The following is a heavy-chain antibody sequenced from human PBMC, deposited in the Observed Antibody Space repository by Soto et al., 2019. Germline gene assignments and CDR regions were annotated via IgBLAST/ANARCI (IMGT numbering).Heavy chain of an antibody. D-gene: IGHD3-10*01. V-gene: IGHV3-33*01. Sequence: QVQLVESGGGVVQPGRSLRLSCAASGFTFSSYGMHWVRQAPGKGLEWVAVIWYDGSNKYYADSVKGRFTISRDNSKNTLYLQMNSLRAEDTAVYYCARAGLYHGSGSYYYWGQGTLVTVSS. CDR2: IWYDGSNK. CDR1: GFTFSSYG. CDR3: ARAGLYHGSGSYYY. J-gene: IGHJ4*02.